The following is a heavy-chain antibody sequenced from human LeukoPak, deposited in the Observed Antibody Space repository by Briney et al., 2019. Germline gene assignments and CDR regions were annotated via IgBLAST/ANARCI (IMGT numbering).Heavy chain of an antibody. J-gene: IGHJ4*02. D-gene: IGHD5-18*01. CDR3: ARDGDTAMVSGSFDY. Sequence: PSETLSLTCTVSGGSISSYYWSWIRQPAGKGLEWIGRIYTSGSTNYNPSLKSRVTMSVDTSKNQFSLKLSSVTAADTAVYYCARDGDTAMVSGSFDYWGQGTLVTVSS. CDR1: GGSISSYY. CDR2: IYTSGST. V-gene: IGHV4-4*07.